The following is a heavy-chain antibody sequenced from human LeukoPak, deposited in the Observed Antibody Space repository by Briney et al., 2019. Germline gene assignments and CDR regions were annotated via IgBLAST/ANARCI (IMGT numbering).Heavy chain of an antibody. J-gene: IGHJ4*02. CDR3: TTFGIDWSLSY. D-gene: IGHD3-9*01. CDR1: GFIFSSWW. CDR2: INTDGSYI. Sequence: PGGSLRLSCAASGFIFSSWWMIWFRRLPGKRLVSVSHINTDGSYIRYVDSVKGRFTISRDNAKNTLYLQLNTLRPEDTAVYYCTTFGIDWSLSYWGQGALVTVSS. V-gene: IGHV3-74*01.